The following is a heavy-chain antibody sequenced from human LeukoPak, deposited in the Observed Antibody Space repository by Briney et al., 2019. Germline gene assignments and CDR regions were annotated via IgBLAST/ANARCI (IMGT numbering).Heavy chain of an antibody. J-gene: IGHJ4*02. CDR3: ARQDYDSSGYTPPYY. V-gene: IGHV4-59*08. CDR1: GGSISSYY. CDR2: IYYSGST. D-gene: IGHD3-22*01. Sequence: SETLSLTCTVSGGSISSYYWSWIRQPPGKGLEWIGYIYYSGSTNYNPSLKSRVTISVDTSKNQFSLKLSSVTAADTAVYYCARQDYDSSGYTPPYYWGQGTLVTVSS.